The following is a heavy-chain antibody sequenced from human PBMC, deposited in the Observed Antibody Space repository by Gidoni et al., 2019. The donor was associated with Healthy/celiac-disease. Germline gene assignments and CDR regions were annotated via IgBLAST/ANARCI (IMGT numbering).Heavy chain of an antibody. CDR3: ARHDHMTTVISRGAYYYYYYGMDV. Sequence: QVQLVQSGAEVKTPGASVKVSCKASGYTFTSYDINWVRQATGQGLEWMGWMNPNSGNTGYAQKFQGRVTMTRNTSISTAYMELSSLRSEDTAVYYCARHDHMTTVISRGAYYYYYYGMDVWGQGTTVTVSS. J-gene: IGHJ6*02. CDR2: MNPNSGNT. V-gene: IGHV1-8*01. D-gene: IGHD4-17*01. CDR1: GYTFTSYD.